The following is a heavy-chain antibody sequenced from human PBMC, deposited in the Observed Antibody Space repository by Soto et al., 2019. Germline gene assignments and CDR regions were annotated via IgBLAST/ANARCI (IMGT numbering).Heavy chain of an antibody. CDR2: IDAAGDT. V-gene: IGHV3-13*01. CDR3: ARSGYYYDISGYTKTNYFDY. CDR1: GFTFSSYD. D-gene: IGHD3-22*01. Sequence: PGGSLRLSCATSGFTFSSYDIHWVRQTTGKGLEWVSAIDAAGDTYYSGSVKGRFSISRENSKNFVYLQMNSLRAGDTAVYYCARSGYYYDISGYTKTNYFDYWGQGTLVTVSS. J-gene: IGHJ4*02.